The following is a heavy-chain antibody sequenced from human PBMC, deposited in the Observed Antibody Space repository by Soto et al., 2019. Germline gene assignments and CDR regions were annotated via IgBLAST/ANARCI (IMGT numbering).Heavy chain of an antibody. Sequence: SETLSLTCTVSGGSVSSGYWIWIRQPPGKGLENIGYIYDRGITNYNPSLKSRVTISVDTSKNQFSLKLSSVTAADTAVYYCARDGSQRPATYWGQGTLVTVSS. CDR1: GGSVSSGY. CDR3: ARDGSQRPATY. V-gene: IGHV4-59*02. J-gene: IGHJ1*01. CDR2: IYDRGIT. D-gene: IGHD3-10*01.